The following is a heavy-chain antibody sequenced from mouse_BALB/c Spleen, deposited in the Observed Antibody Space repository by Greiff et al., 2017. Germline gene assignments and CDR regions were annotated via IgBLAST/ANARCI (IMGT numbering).Heavy chain of an antibody. CDR3: ARESYYGSSWFAY. CDR2: INPSTGYT. V-gene: IGHV1-7*01. CDR1: GYTFTSYW. Sequence: QVHVKQSGAELAKPGASVEMSCKASGYTFTSYWMHWVKQRPGQGLEWIGYINPSTGYTEYNQKFKDKATLTADKSSSTAYMQLSSLTSEDSAVYYCARESYYGSSWFAYWGQGTLVTVSA. D-gene: IGHD1-1*01. J-gene: IGHJ3*01.